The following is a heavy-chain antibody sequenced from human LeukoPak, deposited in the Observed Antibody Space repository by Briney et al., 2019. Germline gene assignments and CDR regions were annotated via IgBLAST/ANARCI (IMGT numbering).Heavy chain of an antibody. CDR2: ISYDGSNK. J-gene: IGHJ4*02. Sequence: GRSLRLSCAASGFTFSSYAMHWVRQAPGKGLEWVAVISYDGSNKYYADSVKGRFTISRDNSKNTLYLQMNSLRAEDTAVYYCASPPYMAAPLGYWGQGTLVTVSS. D-gene: IGHD6-13*01. V-gene: IGHV3-30-3*01. CDR1: GFTFSSYA. CDR3: ASPPYMAAPLGY.